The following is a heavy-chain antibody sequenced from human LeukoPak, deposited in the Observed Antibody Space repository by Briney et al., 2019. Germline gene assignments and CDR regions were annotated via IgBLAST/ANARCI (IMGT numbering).Heavy chain of an antibody. Sequence: ESGPTLVNPTRTLTLTCTFSGFSLSTNGVAVGWIRQPPGKALEWLALIYWDDDKRYSPSLKSRLTITKDTSKNQVVLTLTNMDPVDTATYYCAHRPTATSGPSFDYWGQGTLVTVSS. CDR3: AHRPTATSGPSFDY. D-gene: IGHD4-17*01. V-gene: IGHV2-5*02. CDR2: IYWDDDK. CDR1: GFSLSTNGVA. J-gene: IGHJ4*02.